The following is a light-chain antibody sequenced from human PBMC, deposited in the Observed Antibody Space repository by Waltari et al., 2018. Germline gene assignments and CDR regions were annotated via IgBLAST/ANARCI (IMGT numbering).Light chain of an antibody. CDR3: QQYNSYPYT. CDR1: QSISSW. J-gene: IGKJ2*01. Sequence: DIQMTHSTSTLSASVGDRVTITCRDSQSISSWLAWYQQKPGKDTKVLIYKASSLESGVPSRFSGSGSGTEFTLTISSLQPDDFATYYCQQYNSYPYTFGQGTKLEI. CDR2: KAS. V-gene: IGKV1-5*03.